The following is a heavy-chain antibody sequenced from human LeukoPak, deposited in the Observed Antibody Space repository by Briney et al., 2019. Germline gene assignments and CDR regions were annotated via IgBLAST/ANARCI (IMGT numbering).Heavy chain of an antibody. CDR2: INHSGST. CDR1: GGSFSGYY. J-gene: IGHJ4*02. D-gene: IGHD6-13*01. V-gene: IGHV4-34*01. Sequence: PSETLSLTCAVYGGSFSGYYWSWIRQPPGKGLEWIGGINHSGSTNYNPSLKSRVTISVDTSKNQFSLKLSSVTAADTAVYYCARAAAAAIFDYWGQGTLVTVSS. CDR3: ARAAAAAIFDY.